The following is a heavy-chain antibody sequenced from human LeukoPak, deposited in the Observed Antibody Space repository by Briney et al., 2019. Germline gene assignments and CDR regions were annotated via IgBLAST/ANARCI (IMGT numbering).Heavy chain of an antibody. D-gene: IGHD5-18*01. CDR2: INPSGGTT. CDR1: GYTFTYYY. Sequence: GASVKVSCKASGYTFTYYYIHWVRQAPGQGLEWMGIINPSGGTTTYAQRFQGRVTLTRDTSTSTVFLELSSLRSEDTVLYYCARSPYTYGSLFYLDFWGQGTLVTVSS. V-gene: IGHV1-46*01. J-gene: IGHJ4*02. CDR3: ARSPYTYGSLFYLDF.